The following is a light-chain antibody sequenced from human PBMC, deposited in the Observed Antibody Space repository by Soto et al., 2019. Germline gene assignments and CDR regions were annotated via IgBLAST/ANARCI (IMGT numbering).Light chain of an antibody. CDR3: ASYPVVGV. J-gene: IGLJ2*01. V-gene: IGLV2-23*02. CDR1: RGDVGTYNF. Sequence: QSALTQPASVSGSPGQSITISCTGTRGDVGTYNFVSWYQQHPGKAPKLRIYEVSKRPSGVSNRFYGSKSGNTASLTIAGLQAEDEADYYCASYPVVGVFGGGTKLTVL. CDR2: EVS.